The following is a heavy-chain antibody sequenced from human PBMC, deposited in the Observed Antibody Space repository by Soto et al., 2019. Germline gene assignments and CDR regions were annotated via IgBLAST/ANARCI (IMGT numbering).Heavy chain of an antibody. CDR2: IIPIFGTA. CDR1: GGTFSSYA. D-gene: IGHD2-21*01. CDR3: ARGRYILWWSTENKYYYDGMDV. J-gene: IGHJ6*02. V-gene: IGHV1-69*06. Sequence: QVQLVQSGAEVKKPGSSVKVSCKASGGTFSSYAISWVRQAPGQGLEWMGGIIPIFGTANYAQKFQGRVTITADKSTSTAYMELSSLRSEDTAVYYCARGRYILWWSTENKYYYDGMDVWGQGTTVTVSS.